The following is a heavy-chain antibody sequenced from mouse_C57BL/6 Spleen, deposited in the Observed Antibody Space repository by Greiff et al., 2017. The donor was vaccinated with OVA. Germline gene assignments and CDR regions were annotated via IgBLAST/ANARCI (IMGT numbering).Heavy chain of an antibody. CDR1: GYTFTSYW. Sequence: QVQLQQPGAELVKPGASVKLSCKASGYTFTSYWITWVKQRPGQGLEWIGDIYPGSGSTNYNEKFKSKATLTVDTSSSTAYMQLSSLTSEDSEVYYCARRYSNYEDYFEYWGKGTTLTVSA. CDR2: IYPGSGST. J-gene: IGHJ2*01. V-gene: IGHV1-55*01. D-gene: IGHD2-5*01. CDR3: ARRYSNYEDYFEY.